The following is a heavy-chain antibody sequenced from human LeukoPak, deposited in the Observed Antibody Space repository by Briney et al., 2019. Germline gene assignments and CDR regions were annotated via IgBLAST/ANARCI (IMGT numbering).Heavy chain of an antibody. V-gene: IGHV4-59*01. J-gene: IGHJ4*02. CDR1: GVSISSYY. D-gene: IGHD3-10*01. CDR3: ARADGVLWFGETIAPYFDY. CDR2: IYYSGST. Sequence: NSSETLSLTCTGSGVSISSYYWSWLRQPPGKGLEWIGYIYYSGSTNYNPSLKSRVTISVDTSKNQFSLKLSSVTAADTAVYYCARADGVLWFGETIAPYFDYWGQGTLVTVSS.